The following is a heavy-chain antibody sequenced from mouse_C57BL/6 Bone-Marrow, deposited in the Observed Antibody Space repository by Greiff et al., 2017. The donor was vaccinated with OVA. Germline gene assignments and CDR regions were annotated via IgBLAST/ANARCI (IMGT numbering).Heavy chain of an antibody. V-gene: IGHV7-1*01. CDR1: GFTFSDFY. D-gene: IGHD1-1*02. CDR3: ARDDLWRYAMDY. J-gene: IGHJ4*01. CDR2: SRNKANDYTT. Sequence: EVQRVESGGGLVQSGRSLRLSCATSGFTFSDFYMEWVRQAPGKGLEWIAASRNKANDYTTAYSASVQGRIIVSRDTSQSILYLQMNALRAEDTAIYYCARDDLWRYAMDYWGQGTSVTVSS.